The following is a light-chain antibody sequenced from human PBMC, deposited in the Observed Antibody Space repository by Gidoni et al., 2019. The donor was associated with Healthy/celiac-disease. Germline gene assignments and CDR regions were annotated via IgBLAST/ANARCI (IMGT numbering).Light chain of an antibody. J-gene: IGLJ2*01. CDR2: EDN. V-gene: IGLV6-57*01. CDR3: QSYDSSNHVV. CDR1: SGSIASKY. Sequence: NFMLPQPHSVSESPGKTVTISCTRSSGSIASKYVQWYQQRPGSSPTTVIYEDNQRPSGVPDRFSGSIDSSSNSASLTISGLKTEDEADYYCQSYDSSNHVVFGGGTKLTGL.